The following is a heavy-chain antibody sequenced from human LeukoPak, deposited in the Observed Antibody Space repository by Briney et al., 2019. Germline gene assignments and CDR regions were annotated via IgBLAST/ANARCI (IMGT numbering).Heavy chain of an antibody. J-gene: IGHJ4*02. CDR2: IPYDGSDK. CDR3: ARVYESGFDY. V-gene: IGHV3-30*19. CDR1: GFTFSAFG. Sequence: GGSLRLSCAAPGFTFSAFGMHWVRQAPGKGLEWVTFIPYDGSDKYYADSVKGRFTISRDNSKNTLYLQMNNMRTEDTAVYYCARVYESGFDYWGQGTLVTVSS. D-gene: IGHD3-3*01.